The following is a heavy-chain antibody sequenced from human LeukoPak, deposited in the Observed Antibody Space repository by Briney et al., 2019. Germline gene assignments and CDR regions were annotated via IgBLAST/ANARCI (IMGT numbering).Heavy chain of an antibody. J-gene: IGHJ4*02. Sequence: SETLSLTCTVSGGSISSYYWSWIRQPPGKGLEWIGYIYYSGSTNYNPSLKSRVTISVDTSKNQFSLKLSSVTAADTAVYYCARVGYSSSYGRPVDYWGQGTLVTVSS. CDR2: IYYSGST. CDR3: ARVGYSSSYGRPVDY. CDR1: GGSISSYY. D-gene: IGHD6-13*01. V-gene: IGHV4-59*01.